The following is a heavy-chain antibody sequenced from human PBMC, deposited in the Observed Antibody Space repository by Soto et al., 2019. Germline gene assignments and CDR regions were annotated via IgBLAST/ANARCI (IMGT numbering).Heavy chain of an antibody. CDR2: ISGSGGST. D-gene: IGHD3-3*01. V-gene: IGHV3-23*01. CDR3: AKNFGVDYDFWSGYPNYFDY. Sequence: GSLRLSCAASGFTFSSYAMSWVRQAPGKGLEWVSAISGSGGSTYYADSVKGRFTISRDNSKNTLYLQMNSLRAEDTAVYYCAKNFGVDYDFWSGYPNYFDYWGQGTLVTVSS. CDR1: GFTFSSYA. J-gene: IGHJ4*02.